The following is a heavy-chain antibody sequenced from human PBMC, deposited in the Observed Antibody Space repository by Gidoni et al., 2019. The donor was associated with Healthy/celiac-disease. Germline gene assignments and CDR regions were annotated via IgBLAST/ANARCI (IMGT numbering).Heavy chain of an antibody. CDR2: IYYSGST. J-gene: IGHJ3*02. D-gene: IGHD3-9*01. V-gene: IGHV4-31*03. CDR3: ARATLPQYYDILTGYRSDAFDI. CDR1: GGSISSGGYY. Sequence: QVQLQESGPGLVKPSQTLSLTCTVSGGSISSGGYYWSWLRQHPGKGLEWIGYIYYSGSTYYNPSLKSRVTISVDTSKNQFSLKLSSVTAADTAVYYCARATLPQYYDILTGYRSDAFDIWGQGTMVTVSS.